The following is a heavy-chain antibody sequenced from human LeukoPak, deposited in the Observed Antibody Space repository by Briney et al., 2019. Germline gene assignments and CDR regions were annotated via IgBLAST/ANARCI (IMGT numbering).Heavy chain of an antibody. CDR2: IYTSGST. J-gene: IGHJ4*02. CDR3: ARTAPRGTFDY. Sequence: SETLSLTCTVSGGSISSYYWSWIRQPPGKGLEWIGYIYTSGSTNYNPSRKRRVTISVDTSKNQFSLKLSSVTAADTAVYYCARTAPRGTFDYWGQGTLVTVSS. V-gene: IGHV4-4*09. CDR1: GGSISSYY.